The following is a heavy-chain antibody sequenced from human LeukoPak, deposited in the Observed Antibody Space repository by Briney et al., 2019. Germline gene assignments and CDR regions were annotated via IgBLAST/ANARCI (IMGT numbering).Heavy chain of an antibody. Sequence: PGGSLRLSCAASGFTFSSYWMSWVRQAPGKGLEWVANIKQDGSEKYYVDSVKGRFTISRDNAKNSLYLQMNSLRAEDTAVYYCARGNYYDSSGYSAYWGQGTLVTVSS. J-gene: IGHJ4*02. V-gene: IGHV3-7*01. D-gene: IGHD3-22*01. CDR1: GFTFSSYW. CDR2: IKQDGSEK. CDR3: ARGNYYDSSGYSAY.